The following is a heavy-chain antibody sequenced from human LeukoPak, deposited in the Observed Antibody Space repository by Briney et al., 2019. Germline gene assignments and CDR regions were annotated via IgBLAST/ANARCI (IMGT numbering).Heavy chain of an antibody. J-gene: IGHJ6*03. Sequence: GGSLRLSCAASGFTLSSYAMSWAPHAPGGGLECVSAILERGYSTYCANSVRGRYHISREHSNNALYLQVNTQSAGDRPVYYCAKLGGHPLHNYYVGVWGKGTTVAVS. V-gene: IGHV3-23*01. CDR1: GFTLSSYA. D-gene: IGHD3-16*01. CDR3: AKLGGHPLHNYYVGV. CDR2: ILERGYST.